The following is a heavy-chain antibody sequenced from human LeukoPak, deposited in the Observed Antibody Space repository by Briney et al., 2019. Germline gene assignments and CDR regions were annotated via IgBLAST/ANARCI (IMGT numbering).Heavy chain of an antibody. V-gene: IGHV3-9*01. CDR2: LSSHSDYI. CDR1: GFTFEDYG. J-gene: IGHJ3*02. CDR3: ARARAPVTRISSFDI. Sequence: PGGSLRLSCAASGFTFEDYGMHWVQHAPGKGLEWVASLSSHSDYIDHADSVKGRFTISRDNSKNTLYLQMNSLRADDTAVYYCARARAPVTRISSFDIWGQGTMVTVSS. D-gene: IGHD4-17*01.